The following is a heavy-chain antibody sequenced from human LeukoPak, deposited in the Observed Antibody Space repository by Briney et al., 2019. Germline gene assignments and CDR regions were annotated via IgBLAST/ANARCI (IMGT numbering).Heavy chain of an antibody. Sequence: ASVKVSCKASGGTFSSYAISWVRQAPGQGLEWMGGIIPIFGTANYAQKFQGRVTITADKSTSTAYMELSSLRSEDTAVYYCARVRYFDWLGLPFDYWGQGTLVTVSS. CDR3: ARVRYFDWLGLPFDY. V-gene: IGHV1-69*06. CDR2: IIPIFGTA. CDR1: GGTFSSYA. J-gene: IGHJ4*02. D-gene: IGHD3-9*01.